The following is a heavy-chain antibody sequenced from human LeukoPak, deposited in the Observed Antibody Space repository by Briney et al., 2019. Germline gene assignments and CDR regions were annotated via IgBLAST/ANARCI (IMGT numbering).Heavy chain of an antibody. CDR2: ISSGSTYM. Sequence: GGSLRLSCAASGFTFSSYSMNWVRQAPGKGLEWVSSISSGSTYMYYADSVKGRFTISRDNAQNSMYLQMNSLRAENTAVYYCGRVGGRSKAAKGDAFDIWGQGTMVTVSS. CDR3: GRVGGRSKAAKGDAFDI. CDR1: GFTFSSYS. J-gene: IGHJ3*02. D-gene: IGHD6-6*01. V-gene: IGHV3-21*01.